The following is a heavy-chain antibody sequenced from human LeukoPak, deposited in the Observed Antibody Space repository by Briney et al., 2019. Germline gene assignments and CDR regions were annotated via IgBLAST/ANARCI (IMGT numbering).Heavy chain of an antibody. V-gene: IGHV4-39*07. D-gene: IGHD4-17*01. CDR2: IYYSGST. Sequence: SETLSLTCTVSGGSISSSSYYWGWIRQPPGKGLEWIGSIYYSGSTYYNPSLKSRVTISVDTSKNQFSLKLSSVTAADTAVYYCVRFYGERFDYWGQGTLVTVSS. J-gene: IGHJ4*02. CDR3: VRFYGERFDY. CDR1: GGSISSSSYY.